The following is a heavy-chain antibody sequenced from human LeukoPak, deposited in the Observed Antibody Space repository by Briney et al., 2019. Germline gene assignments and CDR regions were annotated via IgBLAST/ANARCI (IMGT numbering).Heavy chain of an antibody. CDR3: ASAADRPFDY. V-gene: IGHV3-30*02. CDR2: IRYDGSNK. Sequence: GGSLRLSCAASGFTFSSYDMHWVRQAPGKGLEWVAFIRYDGSNKYYADSVKGRFTISRDNSKNTLYLQMNSLRAEDTAVYYCASAADRPFDYWGQGTLVTVSS. J-gene: IGHJ4*02. D-gene: IGHD2-15*01. CDR1: GFTFSSYD.